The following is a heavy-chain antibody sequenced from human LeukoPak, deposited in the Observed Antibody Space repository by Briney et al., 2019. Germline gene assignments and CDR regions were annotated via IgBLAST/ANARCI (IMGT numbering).Heavy chain of an antibody. V-gene: IGHV3-49*04. D-gene: IGHD3-22*01. CDR2: IRSKAYGGTT. CDR3: TRRYNYDSSGYYYVRDAFDI. CDR1: GFTFGDYA. Sequence: GGSLRLSCTASGFTFGDYAMSWVRQAPGKGLEWVGFIRSKAYGGTTEYAASVKGRFTISRDDSKSIAYLQMNSLKTEDTAVYYCTRRYNYDSSGYYYVRDAFDIWGQGTMVTVSS. J-gene: IGHJ3*02.